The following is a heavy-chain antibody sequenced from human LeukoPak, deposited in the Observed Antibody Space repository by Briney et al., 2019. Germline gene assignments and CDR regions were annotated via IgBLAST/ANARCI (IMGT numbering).Heavy chain of an antibody. CDR1: GFTFRSYE. V-gene: IGHV3-48*03. J-gene: IGHJ4*02. CDR3: ATGGGPGWFGELFRGYFFDY. Sequence: GGSLRLSCAASGFTFRSYEMNWVRQAPGKGLEWVSYISSSSSTIYYSDSLKGRFTISRDNAKNSLYLQMNSLRAEDTAVYYCATGGGPGWFGELFRGYFFDYWGQGTLVTVSS. CDR2: ISSSSSTI. D-gene: IGHD3-10*01.